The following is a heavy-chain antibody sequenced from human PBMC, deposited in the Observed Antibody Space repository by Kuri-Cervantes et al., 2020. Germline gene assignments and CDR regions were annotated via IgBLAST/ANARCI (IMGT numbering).Heavy chain of an antibody. CDR2: MSRSGSTI. V-gene: IGHV3-11*04. D-gene: IGHD3-9*01. CDR3: VRDSHYDTLTGYNPFDY. CDR1: GGSISGTNYY. Sequence: LSLTCTVSGGSISGTNYYWGWIRQPPGKGLEWVSYMSRSGSTIYYADSVKGRFTISRDNAKNSLYLQMNSLRAEDTAVYYCVRDSHYDTLTGYNPFDYWGQGTLVTVSS. J-gene: IGHJ4*02.